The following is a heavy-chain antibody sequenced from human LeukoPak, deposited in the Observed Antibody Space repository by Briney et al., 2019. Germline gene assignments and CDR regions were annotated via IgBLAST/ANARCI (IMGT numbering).Heavy chain of an antibody. CDR3: ARAKPIAVAGRTPDY. D-gene: IGHD6-19*01. CDR2: INLSGST. V-gene: IGHV4-34*01. CDR1: GGSFSGYY. Sequence: SETLSLTCAVYGGSFSGYYWSWIRQPPGKGLEWMGEINLSGSTNYNPSLKSRVTISVDTSKNQFSLQLSSVTAADTAVYYCARAKPIAVAGRTPDYWGQGTLDTVSS. J-gene: IGHJ4*02.